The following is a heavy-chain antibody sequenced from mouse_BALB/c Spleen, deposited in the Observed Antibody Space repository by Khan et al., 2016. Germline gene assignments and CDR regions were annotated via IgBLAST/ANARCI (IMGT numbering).Heavy chain of an antibody. V-gene: IGHV1-18*01. D-gene: IGHD2-10*02. J-gene: IGHJ3*01. CDR3: ARKEYGNYGFAY. CDR1: GYTFTVYN. CDR2: INPDNGGT. Sequence: VRLQQSGPELVKPGASVKIPCKASGYTFTVYNMDWVKQSHGKSLEWIVDINPDNGGTIYNQKFKGKATLTVDKSSSTAYMELRSLTSEDTAVYYCARKEYGNYGFAYWGQGTLVTVSA.